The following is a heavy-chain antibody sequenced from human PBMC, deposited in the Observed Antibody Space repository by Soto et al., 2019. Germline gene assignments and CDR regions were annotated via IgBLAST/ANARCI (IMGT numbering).Heavy chain of an antibody. V-gene: IGHV4-31*03. Sequence: SETLSLTCTVSGCSIGSGGYYWSWIRQHPGKGLEWIGHLYYSGTTYYNPSLESRVTISEDTSKNHFSLKLSSVTAADTAVYYCARERPDGARLDPWGQGTLVTVSS. CDR2: LYYSGTT. J-gene: IGHJ5*02. CDR1: GCSIGSGGYY. D-gene: IGHD6-6*01. CDR3: ARERPDGARLDP.